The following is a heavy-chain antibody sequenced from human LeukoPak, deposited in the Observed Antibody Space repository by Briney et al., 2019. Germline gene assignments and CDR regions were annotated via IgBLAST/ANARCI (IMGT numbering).Heavy chain of an antibody. CDR2: ISIDGSEK. CDR1: GFTFSNYW. Sequence: GGSLRLSCDASGFTFSNYWMSWVRQAPGKGLDWVAIISIDGSEKAYVDSVKGRFSVSRDNARNSLYLQMNSLSAEDTAVYYCARATRLPDYWGQGALATVSS. CDR3: ARATRLPDY. V-gene: IGHV3-7*01. D-gene: IGHD6-25*01. J-gene: IGHJ4*02.